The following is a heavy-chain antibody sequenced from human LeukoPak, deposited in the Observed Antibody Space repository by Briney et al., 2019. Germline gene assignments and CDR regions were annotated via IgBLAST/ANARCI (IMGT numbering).Heavy chain of an antibody. Sequence: SETLSLTCTVSGGSISSYYWSWVRQPPGKGREWVGYIYYSGSTNYNPSLKSRVTISVDTSKNQFSLKLSSVTAADTAVYYCARETCSGGSCYLLDYGGQGPLATVS. CDR1: GGSISSYY. CDR2: IYYSGST. V-gene: IGHV4-59*01. D-gene: IGHD2-15*01. J-gene: IGHJ4*02. CDR3: ARETCSGGSCYLLDY.